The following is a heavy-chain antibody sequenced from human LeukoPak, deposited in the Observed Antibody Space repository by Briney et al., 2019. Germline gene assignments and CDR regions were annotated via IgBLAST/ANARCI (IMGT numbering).Heavy chain of an antibody. CDR1: GGSISSSSYF. CDR3: ARDVDTRQSGYYYMDV. J-gene: IGHJ6*03. D-gene: IGHD5-18*01. CDR2: SSDSGST. Sequence: SETLSLTCTVSGGSISSSSYFWGWIRQPPGKGLEWIGSSSDSGSTNYNPSLKSRVTMSVDTSKNQFSLKLSSVTAADTAVYYCARDVDTRQSGYYYMDVWGKGTTVTISS. V-gene: IGHV4-39*07.